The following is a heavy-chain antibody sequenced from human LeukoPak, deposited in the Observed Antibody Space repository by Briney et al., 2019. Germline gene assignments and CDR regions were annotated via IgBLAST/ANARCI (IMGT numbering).Heavy chain of an antibody. J-gene: IGHJ4*02. Sequence: GGSLRLSCAASGFTFSISGMHWVRQAPGEGLEWVAFIGRDASTKYYADSVKGRFTISGDSSYNTAYLQMNSLGAEDTAIYYCAKEPMIVVVTPGRHFDYWGQGTLVTVSS. CDR2: IGRDASTK. D-gene: IGHD3-22*01. V-gene: IGHV3-30*02. CDR1: GFTFSISG. CDR3: AKEPMIVVVTPGRHFDY.